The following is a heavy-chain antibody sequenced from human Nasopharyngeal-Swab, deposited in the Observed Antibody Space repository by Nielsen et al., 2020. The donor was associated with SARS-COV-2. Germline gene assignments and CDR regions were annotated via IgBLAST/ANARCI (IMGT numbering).Heavy chain of an antibody. J-gene: IGHJ3*02. CDR2: IIPIFGTA. D-gene: IGHD3-22*01. CDR3: ARGPSSGCYLYALDI. V-gene: IGHV1-69*01. Sequence: WVRQAPGQGLEWMGGIIPIFGTANYAQKFQGRVTITADESTSTAYMELSSLRSEDTAVYYCARGPSSGCYLYALDIWGQGTMVTVSS.